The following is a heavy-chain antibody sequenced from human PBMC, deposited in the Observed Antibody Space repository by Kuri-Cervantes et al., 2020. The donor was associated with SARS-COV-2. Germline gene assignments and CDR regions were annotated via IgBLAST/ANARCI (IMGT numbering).Heavy chain of an antibody. CDR2: IRSKAYGGTT. Sequence: GGSLRLSCAASGFTFNDYCMGWIRQAPGKGLEWVGFIRSKAYGGTTEYAASVKGRFTISRDDSKSIAYLQMNSLKTEDTAVYYCTRDDFWSGYFDYWGQGTLVTVSS. D-gene: IGHD3-3*01. CDR3: TRDDFWSGYFDY. CDR1: GFTFNDYC. J-gene: IGHJ4*02. V-gene: IGHV3-49*03.